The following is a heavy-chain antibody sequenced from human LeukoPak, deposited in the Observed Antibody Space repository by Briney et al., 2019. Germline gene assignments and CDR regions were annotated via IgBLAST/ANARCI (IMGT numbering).Heavy chain of an antibody. CDR2: IYYSGST. D-gene: IGHD1-1*01. V-gene: IGHV4-59*08. CDR3: ARPLDSGGAFDI. Sequence: PSETLSLTCTVSGGSISSYYWSWIRQPPGKGLEWIGYIYYSGSTNYNPSLKSRVTISVDTSKNQFSLKLSSVTAADTAVYYCARPLDSGGAFDIWGQGTMVTVSS. J-gene: IGHJ3*02. CDR1: GGSISSYY.